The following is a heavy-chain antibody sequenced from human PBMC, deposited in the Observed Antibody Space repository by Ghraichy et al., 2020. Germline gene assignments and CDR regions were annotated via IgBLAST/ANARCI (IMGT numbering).Heavy chain of an antibody. CDR3: ARTPDTRGWFDP. D-gene: IGHD3-10*01. J-gene: IGHJ5*02. CDR2: IYTSGSA. V-gene: IGHV4-4*07. CDR1: GGSISSYY. Sequence: SETLSLTCTVSGGSISSYYWSWIRQPAGKGLEWIGRIYTSGSANYNPSLKSRVTMSVDTSKNQFSLRLSSVTAADTAVYYCARTPDTRGWFDPWGQGTLVTVSS.